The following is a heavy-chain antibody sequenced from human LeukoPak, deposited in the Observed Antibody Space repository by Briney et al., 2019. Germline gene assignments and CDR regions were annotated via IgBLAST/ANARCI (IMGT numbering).Heavy chain of an antibody. J-gene: IGHJ3*02. D-gene: IGHD3-22*01. Sequence: ASVKVSCKASGYTFTSYDINWVRQATGQGLEWMGWMNPNSGNTGYAQKFQGRVTITRNTSISTAYMELSSLRSEDTAVYYCARVSDHDSSGNDAFDIWGQGTMVTVSS. CDR2: MNPNSGNT. CDR3: ARVSDHDSSGNDAFDI. V-gene: IGHV1-8*03. CDR1: GYTFTSYD.